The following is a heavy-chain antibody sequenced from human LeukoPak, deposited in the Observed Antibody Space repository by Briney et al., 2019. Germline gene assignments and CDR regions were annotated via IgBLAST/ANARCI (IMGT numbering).Heavy chain of an antibody. Sequence: GGSLRRSCAASGFTFSSYGMHWVRQAPGKGLEWVAVIWYDGSNKYYADSVKGRFTISRDNSKNTLYLQMNSLRAEDTAVYCCARTDGRSDYYYAMDVWGQGTTVTVSS. V-gene: IGHV3-33*01. D-gene: IGHD1-14*01. CDR2: IWYDGSNK. J-gene: IGHJ6*02. CDR1: GFTFSSYG. CDR3: ARTDGRSDYYYAMDV.